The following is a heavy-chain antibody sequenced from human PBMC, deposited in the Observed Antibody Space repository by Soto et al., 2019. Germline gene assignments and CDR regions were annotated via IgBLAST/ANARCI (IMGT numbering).Heavy chain of an antibody. V-gene: IGHV4-34*01. CDR2: INHSGST. Sequence: QVQLQQWGAGLLKPSETLSLTCAVYGGSFSGYYWSWIRQPPGKGLEWIGEINHSGSTNYNPSLKSRITISVDTSKKQFSLKLSSVTAADTAVYYCARGNIVVVPAAMPAAYFDYWGQGTLVTVSS. CDR3: ARGNIVVVPAAMPAAYFDY. CDR1: GGSFSGYY. D-gene: IGHD2-2*01. J-gene: IGHJ4*02.